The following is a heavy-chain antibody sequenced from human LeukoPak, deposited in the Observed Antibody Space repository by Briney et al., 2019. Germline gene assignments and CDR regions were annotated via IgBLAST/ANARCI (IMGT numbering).Heavy chain of an antibody. CDR1: GFAFNAAW. CDR3: ARVRSDYSSSSPPDY. V-gene: IGHV3-74*01. D-gene: IGHD6-6*01. J-gene: IGHJ4*02. CDR2: IDNGGTTT. Sequence: PGGSLRLSCAASGFAFNAAWMHWVRQAPGKGLVWVSRIDNGGTTTLYADSVRGRFTISRDNAKNTLYLQMNSLRAEDTAIYFCARVRSDYSSSSPPDYWGQGTPVTVSS.